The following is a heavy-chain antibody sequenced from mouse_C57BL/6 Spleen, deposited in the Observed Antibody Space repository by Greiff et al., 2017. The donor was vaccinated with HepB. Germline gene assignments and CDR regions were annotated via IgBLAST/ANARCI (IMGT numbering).Heavy chain of an antibody. V-gene: IGHV5-4*03. J-gene: IGHJ4*01. CDR1: GFTFSSYA. CDR3: ARGATVVATGAMDY. Sequence: EVMLVESGGGLVKPGGSLKLSCAASGFTFSSYAMSWVRQTPEKRLEWVATISDGGSYTYYPDNVKGRFTISRDNAKNNRYLQMSHLKSEDTAMYYGARGATVVATGAMDYWGQGTSVTVSS. D-gene: IGHD1-1*01. CDR2: ISDGGSYT.